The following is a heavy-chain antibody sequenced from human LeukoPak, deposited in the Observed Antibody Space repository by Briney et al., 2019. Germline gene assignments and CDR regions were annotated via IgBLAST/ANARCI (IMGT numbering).Heavy chain of an antibody. Sequence: GGSLRLSCAAFGFTFSNCAMHWVRQAPGKGPEYVSVISSYGDKTYYADSVKGRFTISRDNSKNTVSLQMSSLRAEDTAVYYCVKDLYKGDTSSWYYFDYWGQGTLVTVSS. CDR2: ISSYGDKT. CDR3: VKDLYKGDTSSWYYFDY. V-gene: IGHV3-64D*06. D-gene: IGHD6-13*01. CDR1: GFTFSNCA. J-gene: IGHJ4*02.